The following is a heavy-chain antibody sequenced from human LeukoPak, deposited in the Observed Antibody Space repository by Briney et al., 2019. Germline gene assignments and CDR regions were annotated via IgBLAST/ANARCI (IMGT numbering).Heavy chain of an antibody. D-gene: IGHD3-22*01. V-gene: IGHV4-39*01. CDR3: ARALKQDYDSSGYLPH. CDR1: GGSISSSSYY. Sequence: PSETLSLTCTVSGGSISSSSYYWGWIRQPPGKGLEWIGSIYYTGSTYYNPSLKSRVTISADTSKNQFSLKLSSVTAADAAVYYCARALKQDYDSSGYLPHWGQGTLVTVSS. CDR2: IYYTGST. J-gene: IGHJ4*02.